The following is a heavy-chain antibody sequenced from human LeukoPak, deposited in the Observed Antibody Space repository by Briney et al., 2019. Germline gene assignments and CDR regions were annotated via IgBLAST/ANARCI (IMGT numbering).Heavy chain of an antibody. V-gene: IGHV4-4*07. CDR2: IHTSGNT. D-gene: IGHD2-21*02. Sequence: PSETLSLTCTVSNGSISSYYWSWIRQPAGKGLEWIGRIHTSGNTNYNPSLKSRVTMSVDTSKNQLSLKLSSVTAADTAMYYCAREGTTVVTRALDYWGQGTLVTVSS. J-gene: IGHJ4*02. CDR1: NGSISSYY. CDR3: AREGTTVVTRALDY.